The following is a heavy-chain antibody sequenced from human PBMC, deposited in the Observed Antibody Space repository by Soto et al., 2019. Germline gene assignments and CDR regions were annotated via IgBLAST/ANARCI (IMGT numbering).Heavy chain of an antibody. CDR2: INTANGNT. D-gene: IGHD3-9*01. Sequence: QVQLVQSGADVQKPGASVKVSCKASGYTFTSYAIHWVRQAPGQRLEWMGWINTANGNTKYSQNFQGRVTITRDTSASTAYMELSSLRSEDTAVYYCAREGSPGYSYFEYWGQGTLVTVSS. J-gene: IGHJ4*02. CDR3: AREGSPGYSYFEY. V-gene: IGHV1-3*04. CDR1: GYTFTSYA.